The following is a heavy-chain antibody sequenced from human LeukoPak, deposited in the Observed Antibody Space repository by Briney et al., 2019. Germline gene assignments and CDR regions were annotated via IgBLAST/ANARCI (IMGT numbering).Heavy chain of an antibody. J-gene: IGHJ4*02. Sequence: SGPALVKPTQTLTLTCTFSGFSLSTSGMCMSWIRQPPGKAVEWLALIHWDDDKYYSTSLKTRLTISKDTSKNQVVLTMTNLDPVDTATYYCARMIYDSSHFAYWGQGTLVTVSS. CDR3: ARMIYDSSHFAY. CDR2: IHWDDDK. V-gene: IGHV2-70*01. D-gene: IGHD6-13*01. CDR1: GFSLSTSGMC.